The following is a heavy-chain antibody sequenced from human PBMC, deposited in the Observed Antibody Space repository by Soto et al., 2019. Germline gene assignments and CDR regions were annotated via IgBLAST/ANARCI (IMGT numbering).Heavy chain of an antibody. Sequence: GGSLRLSCAASGFTFSSYAMSWVRQAPGKGLEWVSAISGSGGSTYYADSVKGRFTISRDNSKNTLYLQMNSLRAEDTAVYYCAKVPHYDFWSGYSLHNWFDPWGQGTLVTVSS. CDR3: AKVPHYDFWSGYSLHNWFDP. J-gene: IGHJ5*02. CDR1: GFTFSSYA. V-gene: IGHV3-23*01. CDR2: ISGSGGST. D-gene: IGHD3-3*01.